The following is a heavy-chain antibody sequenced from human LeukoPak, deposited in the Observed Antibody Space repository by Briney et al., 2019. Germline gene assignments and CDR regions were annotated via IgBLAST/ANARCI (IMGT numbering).Heavy chain of an antibody. J-gene: IGHJ5*02. V-gene: IGHV4-39*01. D-gene: IGHD6-19*01. CDR3: ASTQRAVAGTRLWYNWFDP. CDR1: GGSISSSSYY. Sequence: SETLSLTCTVSGGSISSSSYYWGWIRQPPGKGLEWVGSIYYSGSTYYNPSLKSRVTISVDTSKNQFSLKLSSVTAADTAVYYCASTQRAVAGTRLWYNWFDPWGQGTLVTVSS. CDR2: IYYSGST.